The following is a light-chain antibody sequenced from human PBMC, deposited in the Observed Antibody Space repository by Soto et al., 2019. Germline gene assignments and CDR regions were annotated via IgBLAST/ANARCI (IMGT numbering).Light chain of an antibody. Sequence: EIVLTQSPATLSWSPGERATLSCRASQSVSSYLAWYQQKPGQAPRLLIYDASNRATGIPARFSGSGSGTDFTLTISSLEPEDFAVYYCQQRSNWPPITFGQGTRREIK. CDR3: QQRSNWPPIT. CDR1: QSVSSY. V-gene: IGKV3-11*01. J-gene: IGKJ5*01. CDR2: DAS.